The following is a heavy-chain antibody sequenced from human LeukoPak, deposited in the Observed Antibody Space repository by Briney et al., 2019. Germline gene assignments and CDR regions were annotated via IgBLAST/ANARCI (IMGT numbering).Heavy chain of an antibody. CDR1: GFTFSSYA. CDR2: ISGSGGNT. CDR3: AKGLYSSSYPYYFDY. J-gene: IGHJ4*02. Sequence: GGSLRLSCVASGFTFSSYAMSWVRQAPGEGLEWVSAISGSGGNTYYTDSVKGRFTISRDNSKNTLYLQMNSLRPEDTAVYYCAKGLYSSSYPYYFDYWGQGTLVTVSS. V-gene: IGHV3-23*01. D-gene: IGHD3-22*01.